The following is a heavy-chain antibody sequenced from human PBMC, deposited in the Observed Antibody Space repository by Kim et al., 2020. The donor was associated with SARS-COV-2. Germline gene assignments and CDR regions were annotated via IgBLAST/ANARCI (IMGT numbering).Heavy chain of an antibody. Sequence: SETLSLTCTVSGGSISSCGYYWSWIRQHPGKGLEWIGYIYYSGSTHYNPSLKSRVTISVDTSKNQFSLKLSSVTAADTAVYYCARDRATRGLDYWGQGTLVTVSS. CDR2: IYYSGST. D-gene: IGHD1-1*01. CDR1: GGSISSCGYY. CDR3: ARDRATRGLDY. J-gene: IGHJ4*02. V-gene: IGHV4-31*03.